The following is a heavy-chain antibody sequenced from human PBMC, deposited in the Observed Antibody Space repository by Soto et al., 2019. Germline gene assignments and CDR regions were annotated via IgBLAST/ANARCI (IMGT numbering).Heavy chain of an antibody. CDR3: ARDPGYYYGLDV. V-gene: IGHV3-30-3*01. CDR2: ISYDGSNK. Sequence: SRRLACAASGFTFSSFAMHWVRQSPGKRLPWVSVISYDGSNKSYPVSAQARFTISSHNSKNTLYLQMNRLRAEDMAVYYCARDPGYYYGLDVWGQGTTVTVSS. J-gene: IGHJ6*02. CDR1: GFTFSSFA.